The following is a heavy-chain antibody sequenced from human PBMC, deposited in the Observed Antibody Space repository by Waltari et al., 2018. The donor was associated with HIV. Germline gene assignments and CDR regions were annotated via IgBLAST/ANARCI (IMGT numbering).Heavy chain of an antibody. CDR3: ARSFSGYSNYFDP. D-gene: IGHD4-4*01. CDR1: GGSMTSSSYY. Sequence: QLQLQESGPGLVKSSETLSLTCTVSGGSMTSSSYYWGWIRQPPGKGLEWIGSMSYSGSTYHNPSLGSRLTISVDTSKNQFSLKLTSVTAADTAVYYCARSFSGYSNYFDPWGQGTLVTVSS. J-gene: IGHJ5*02. CDR2: MSYSGST. V-gene: IGHV4-39*01.